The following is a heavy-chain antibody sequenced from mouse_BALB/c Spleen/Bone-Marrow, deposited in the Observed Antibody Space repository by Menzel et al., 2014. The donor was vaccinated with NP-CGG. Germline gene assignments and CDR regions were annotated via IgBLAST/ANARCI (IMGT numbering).Heavy chain of an antibody. CDR3: ARGGYGNVYYAMDY. V-gene: IGHV1-14*01. Sequence: VQLKESGPELVKPGASVKMPCKASGYTFTSYVMHWVKQKPGQGLEWIGYINPYNDGTKYNEKFKGKATLTSDKSSSTAYMELSSLTSEDSAVYYCARGGYGNVYYAMDYWGQGTSVTVSS. D-gene: IGHD2-10*02. CDR2: INPYNDGT. CDR1: GYTFTSYV. J-gene: IGHJ4*01.